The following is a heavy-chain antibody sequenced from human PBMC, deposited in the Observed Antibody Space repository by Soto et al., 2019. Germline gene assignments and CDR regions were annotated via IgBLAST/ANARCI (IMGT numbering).Heavy chain of an antibody. D-gene: IGHD6-19*01. V-gene: IGHV1-69*06. CDR1: GGAFRSYT. Sequence: QVQLVQSGAEVKKPGSSVKVSCKASGGAFRSYTISWVRQAPGQGLEWMGGITPIFGAANYAQKFEGRVTISADKSTTKAYMELSNLTCEDTAVYTCASDEIAVANRVGMDVWGQGTTVSVS. CDR3: ASDEIAVANRVGMDV. CDR2: ITPIFGAA. J-gene: IGHJ6*02.